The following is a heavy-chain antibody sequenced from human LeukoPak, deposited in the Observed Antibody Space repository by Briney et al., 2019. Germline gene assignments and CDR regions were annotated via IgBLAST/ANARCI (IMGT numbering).Heavy chain of an antibody. D-gene: IGHD3-22*01. J-gene: IGHJ4*02. CDR1: VVTLTESY. Sequence: PGGSLRPSCSAPVVTLTESYLSCIRQAPGKGLEWVSFITSSGTTIYSADSVRGRFTVSRDNAKKSLFLHMNGLRAEDSVMDYAALQIAMIVLVPCFDYWGQGTLVTVSS. CDR2: ITSSGTTI. V-gene: IGHV3-11*01. CDR3: ALQIAMIVLVPCFDY.